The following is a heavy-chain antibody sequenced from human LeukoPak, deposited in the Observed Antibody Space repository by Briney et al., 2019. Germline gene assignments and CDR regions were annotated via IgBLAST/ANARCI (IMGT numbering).Heavy chain of an antibody. Sequence: LGESLKISCMGSGYSFTSYWIGWVRQMPGKGLEWMGIIYPGDSDTRYSPSFQGQVTISADKSISTAYLQWSSLKASDTAMYYCARSTFDDSSGYYVDMGAFDIWGQGTMVTVSS. CDR1: GYSFTSYW. J-gene: IGHJ3*02. CDR3: ARSTFDDSSGYYVDMGAFDI. CDR2: IYPGDSDT. D-gene: IGHD3-22*01. V-gene: IGHV5-51*01.